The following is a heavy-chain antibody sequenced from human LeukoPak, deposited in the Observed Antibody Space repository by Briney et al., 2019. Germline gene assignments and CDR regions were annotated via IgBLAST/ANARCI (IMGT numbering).Heavy chain of an antibody. Sequence: GASVKVSCKTSGYTFTSYYISWVRQAPGQGLEWMAWISAYNGNTKYVQKFQGRVTMTTDTSTSTAYMELRSLRSDDTAVYYCARDPLRFGELLGYFDYWGQGTLVTVSS. CDR3: ARDPLRFGELLGYFDY. J-gene: IGHJ4*02. D-gene: IGHD3-10*01. CDR1: GYTFTSYY. CDR2: ISAYNGNT. V-gene: IGHV1-18*01.